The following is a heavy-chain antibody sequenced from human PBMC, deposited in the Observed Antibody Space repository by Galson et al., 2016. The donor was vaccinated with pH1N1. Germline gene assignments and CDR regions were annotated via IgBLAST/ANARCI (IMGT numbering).Heavy chain of an antibody. V-gene: IGHV3-23*01. Sequence: SLRLSCAASGFTFDNYGMSWVRQAPGKGLEWVSAITPGGHLTSDADSVKGRFTISRDNSKNTLYLQMYSLRDEDTAVYYCAKGRSPSGNYPSFDHWGQGTLVTVSS. D-gene: IGHD6-6*01. CDR1: GFTFDNYG. J-gene: IGHJ4*02. CDR2: ITPGGHLT. CDR3: AKGRSPSGNYPSFDH.